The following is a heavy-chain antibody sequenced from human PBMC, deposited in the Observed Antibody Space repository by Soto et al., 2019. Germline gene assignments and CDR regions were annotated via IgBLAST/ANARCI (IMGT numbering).Heavy chain of an antibody. D-gene: IGHD3-22*01. J-gene: IGHJ3*02. CDR3: AGEVVLSFKSSFDM. Sequence: SLRLSCAASGFTVSSNYMSWVRQAPEKGLEWVANIKGDGSEKSYGDSAKGRFTISRDNAKNSLYLHRNSLRDEDTAVYFCAGEVVLSFKSSFDMWGRGPLITVS. V-gene: IGHV3-7*04. CDR1: GFTVSSNY. CDR2: IKGDGSEK.